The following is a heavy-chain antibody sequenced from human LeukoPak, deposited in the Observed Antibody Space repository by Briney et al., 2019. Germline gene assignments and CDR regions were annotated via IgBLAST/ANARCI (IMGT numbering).Heavy chain of an antibody. D-gene: IGHD3-10*01. V-gene: IGHV3-7*01. CDR2: IKQDGSEK. CDR3: ARGEGAYGSGSYVYYYMDV. CDR1: QFTLSRFS. Sequence: GGSLRLSCAASQFTLSRFSMTWVRLAPGKGLEWVANIKQDGSEKYYVDSVKGRFTISRDNAKNSLYLQMNSLRAEDTAVYYCARGEGAYGSGSYVYYYMDVWGKGTTVTVSS. J-gene: IGHJ6*03.